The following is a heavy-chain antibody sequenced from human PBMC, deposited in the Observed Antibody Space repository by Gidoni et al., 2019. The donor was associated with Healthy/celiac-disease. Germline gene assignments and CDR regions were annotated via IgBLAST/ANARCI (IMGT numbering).Heavy chain of an antibody. Sequence: EVQRVESGGGMIQPGGYLRLSWTASRFTVSSNYMSWVRQAPGKGLELVSVIYGGGSTNSADSVKGRFTISRANSKNTLSLPINSLRAEDTAVYYCARVSKGDILTGYYEVIDYWGQGTLVTVSS. V-gene: IGHV3-53*01. CDR1: RFTVSSNY. J-gene: IGHJ4*02. CDR2: IYGGGST. D-gene: IGHD3-9*01. CDR3: ARVSKGDILTGYYEVIDY.